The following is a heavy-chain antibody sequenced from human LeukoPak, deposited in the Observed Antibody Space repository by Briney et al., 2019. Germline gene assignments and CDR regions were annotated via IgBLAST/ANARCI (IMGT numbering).Heavy chain of an antibody. D-gene: IGHD6-25*01. V-gene: IGHV3-33*01. CDR2: IWYDGSHK. J-gene: IGHJ6*03. Sequence: GRSLRLSCAASGFTFSDYGMHWVRQAPGKGLEWVAVIWYDGSHKYYVDSVKGRFTISRDDSKNTLYLQMNSLRAEDTAVYYCARFAAGGSYYYYMDVWGKGTTVTVSS. CDR3: ARFAAGGSYYYYMDV. CDR1: GFTFSDYG.